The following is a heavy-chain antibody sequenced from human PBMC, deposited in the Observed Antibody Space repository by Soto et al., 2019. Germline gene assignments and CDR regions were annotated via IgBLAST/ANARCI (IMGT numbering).Heavy chain of an antibody. CDR1: GFSLSTSGVG. V-gene: IGHV2-5*01. CDR2: IYWNDDK. Sequence: SGPTLVNPTQTLTLTCTFSGFSLSTSGVGVGWIRQPPGKALEWLALIYWNDDKRYSPSLKSRLTIAKDTSKNQVVLTMTNMDPVDTATYYCAHVDSSGYYSSLWIDFDYWGQGTLVTVSS. D-gene: IGHD3-22*01. CDR3: AHVDSSGYYSSLWIDFDY. J-gene: IGHJ4*02.